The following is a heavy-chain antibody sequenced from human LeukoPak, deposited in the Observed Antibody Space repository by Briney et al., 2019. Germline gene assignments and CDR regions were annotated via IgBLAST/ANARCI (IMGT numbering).Heavy chain of an antibody. Sequence: GGSLRLSCAASGFTFDDYAMHWVRQAPGKGLEWVSLISGDGGSTYYADSVKGRFTISRDNSKNSLYLQMNSLRTEDTPLYYCAKDSIYSSLDYWGQGTLVTVSS. V-gene: IGHV3-43*02. CDR3: AKDSIYSSLDY. D-gene: IGHD6-13*01. CDR1: GFTFDDYA. J-gene: IGHJ4*02. CDR2: ISGDGGST.